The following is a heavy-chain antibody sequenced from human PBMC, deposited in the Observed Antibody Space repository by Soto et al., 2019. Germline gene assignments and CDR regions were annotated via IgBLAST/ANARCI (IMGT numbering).Heavy chain of an antibody. J-gene: IGHJ6*02. CDR3: AKDRGLAESGRWSHYYYGMDV. Sequence: EVQLLDSGGDLVQPGASLRLSCVGSGITFGSRAMSWVRQAPGEGLEWVSTITDTGGDTKYADSVRGRFTISRDNSKNTLFLEMNSLRSEDTAVYYCAKDRGLAESGRWSHYYYGMDVWGQGTTVTVSS. V-gene: IGHV3-23*01. CDR2: ITDTGGDT. CDR1: GITFGSRA. D-gene: IGHD1-26*01.